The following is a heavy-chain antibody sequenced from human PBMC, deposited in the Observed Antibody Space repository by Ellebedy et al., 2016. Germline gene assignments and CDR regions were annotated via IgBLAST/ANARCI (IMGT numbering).Heavy chain of an antibody. D-gene: IGHD6-6*01. V-gene: IGHV4-34*01. CDR1: GGSFSNYY. J-gene: IGHJ4*02. Sequence: SETLSLTCAVYGGSFSNYYWSWIRQPPGKGLEWIGEINHSGSTNYNPSLKSRVTISVDTSKNQFSLKLSSVTAADTAVYYCAREEYSSSLATTTSKGFDYWGQGTLVTVSS. CDR3: AREEYSSSLATTTSKGFDY. CDR2: INHSGST.